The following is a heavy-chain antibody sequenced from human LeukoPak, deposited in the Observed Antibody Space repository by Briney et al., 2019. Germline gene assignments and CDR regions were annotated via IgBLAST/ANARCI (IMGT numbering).Heavy chain of an antibody. CDR1: GVSISSYY. CDR3: ARDSYYDTSGYFNDTFDM. D-gene: IGHD3-22*01. Sequence: SETLSLTCTVSGVSISSYYWSWIRQPPGKGLEWIGHISDSGDTNYNPSLKSRVTISVDTSKKQFSLKLSSVTTADTAVYYCARDSYYDTSGYFNDTFDMGGQGTLVTVSS. V-gene: IGHV4-59*01. CDR2: ISDSGDT. J-gene: IGHJ3*02.